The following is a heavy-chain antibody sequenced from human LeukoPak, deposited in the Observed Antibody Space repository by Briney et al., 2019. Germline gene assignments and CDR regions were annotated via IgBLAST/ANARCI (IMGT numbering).Heavy chain of an antibody. J-gene: IGHJ4*02. CDR3: ARGHTAVGLIFAY. CDR1: GFTFNSHW. D-gene: IGHD3-16*01. V-gene: IGHV3-7*03. CDR2: IRMGGNEN. Sequence: GGSLRLSCTASGFTFNSHWMIWLRQAPGRGLECVASIRMGGNENYYVDSVKGRFTISRDNAKKSLYLQMNSLRAEDTAVYYGARGHTAVGLIFAYWGQGTLVTVSS.